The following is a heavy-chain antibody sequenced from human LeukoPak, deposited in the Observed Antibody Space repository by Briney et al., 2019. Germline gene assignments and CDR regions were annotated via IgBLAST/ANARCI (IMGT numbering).Heavy chain of an antibody. V-gene: IGHV1-46*01. CDR1: GYSFTSDY. CDR2: IYPRDGST. J-gene: IGHJ4*02. CDR3: ARDQEAFDY. Sequence: ASVKVSCKASGYSFTSDYIHWVRQAPGQGLEWMGMIYPRDGSTSYAQKFQGRVTVTRDTSTSTVHMELSGLRSEDTAVYYCARDQEAFDYWGQGTLVTVSS.